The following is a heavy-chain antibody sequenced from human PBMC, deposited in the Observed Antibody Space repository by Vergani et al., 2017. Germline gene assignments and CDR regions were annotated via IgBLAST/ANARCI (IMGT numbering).Heavy chain of an antibody. CDR2: IYHSGST. V-gene: IGHV4-38-2*02. J-gene: IGHJ4*02. D-gene: IGHD3-22*01. CDR3: ARDPLYYYDSSGGFDY. CDR1: GYSISSGYY. Sequence: QVQLQESGPGLVKPSETLSLTCAVSGYSISSGYYWGWIRQPPGKGLEWIGSIYHSGSTYYNPSLKSRVTISVDTSKNQFSLKLSSVTAADTAVYYCARDPLYYYDSSGGFDYWGQGTLVTVSS.